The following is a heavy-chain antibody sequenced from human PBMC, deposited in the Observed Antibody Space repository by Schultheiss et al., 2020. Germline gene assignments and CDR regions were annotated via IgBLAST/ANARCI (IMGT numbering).Heavy chain of an antibody. CDR1: GFTFSSYG. Sequence: SLRLSCAASGFTFSSYGMHWVRQAPGKGLEWVAVIWYDGSNKYYADSVKGRFTISRDNSKNTLYLQMNSLRAEDTAVYYCARGPDVLLWFGEDQFDYWGQGTLVTVSS. CDR3: ARGPDVLLWFGEDQFDY. CDR2: IWYDGSNK. D-gene: IGHD3-10*01. J-gene: IGHJ4*02. V-gene: IGHV3-33*01.